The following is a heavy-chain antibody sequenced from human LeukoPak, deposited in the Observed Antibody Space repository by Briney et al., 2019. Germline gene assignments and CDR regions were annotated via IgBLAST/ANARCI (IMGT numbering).Heavy chain of an antibody. CDR3: ARRAFCSSTSCYMGDYFDY. J-gene: IGHJ4*02. V-gene: IGHV4-59*08. CDR2: IYYSGST. CDR1: GGSISDYS. D-gene: IGHD2-2*02. Sequence: PSETLSLTCTVSGGSISDYSRSWIRQPPGKGLEWIGHIYYSGSTNYNPSLKSRVTISVDTSKNQFSLKLSSVTAADTAVYYCARRAFCSSTSCYMGDYFDYWGQGTLVTVSS.